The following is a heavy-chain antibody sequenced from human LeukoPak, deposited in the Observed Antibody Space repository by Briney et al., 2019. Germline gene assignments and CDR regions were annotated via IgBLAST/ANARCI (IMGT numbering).Heavy chain of an antibody. CDR2: IEWDDDK. CDR1: GFSLSTSGMC. D-gene: IGHD6-19*01. CDR3: ARMDSSGWYLDY. V-gene: IGHV2-70*11. Sequence: SGPALVKPTQTLTQTCTLSGFSLSTSGMCVSWIRQPPVKALEWLARIEWDDDKYYSTSLKTRVTISKDPSKTQVVHTMTNMDPVDTATYYCARMDSSGWYLDYWGQGTLVTVSS. J-gene: IGHJ4*02.